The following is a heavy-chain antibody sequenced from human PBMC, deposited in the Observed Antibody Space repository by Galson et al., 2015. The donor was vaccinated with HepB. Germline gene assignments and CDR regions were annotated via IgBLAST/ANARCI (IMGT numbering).Heavy chain of an antibody. D-gene: IGHD5-18*01. J-gene: IGHJ5*02. V-gene: IGHV1-24*01. CDR1: GYTLTELS. CDR2: FDPEDGET. Sequence: SVKVSCKVSGYTLTELSMHWVRQAPGKGLEWMGGFDPEDGETIYAQKFQGRVTMTEDTSTDTAYMELSSLRSEDTAVYYCATAPWIQANWFDPWGQGTLVTVSS. CDR3: ATAPWIQANWFDP.